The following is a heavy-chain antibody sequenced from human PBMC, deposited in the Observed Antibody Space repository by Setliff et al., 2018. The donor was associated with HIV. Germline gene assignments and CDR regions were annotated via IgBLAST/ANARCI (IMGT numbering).Heavy chain of an antibody. CDR1: GGSFSDYY. Sequence: SETLSLTCTVSGGSFSDYYWSWIRQPPGKGLEWIGEINHSGSTNYNASLKSRVIISGDTSKKQFSLRLSSVTVADTAVYYCASGNNLQRFDYWGQGTLVTVSS. J-gene: IGHJ4*02. CDR2: INHSGST. CDR3: ASGNNLQRFDY. V-gene: IGHV4-34*01.